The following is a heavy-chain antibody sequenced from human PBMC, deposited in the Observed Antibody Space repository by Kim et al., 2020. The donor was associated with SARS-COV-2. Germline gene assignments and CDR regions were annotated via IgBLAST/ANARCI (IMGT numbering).Heavy chain of an antibody. CDR2: ISYDGSNK. CDR3: ARGPFDY. V-gene: IGHV3-30*04. J-gene: IGHJ4*02. Sequence: GGSLRLSCAASGFTFSSYAMHWVRQAPGKGLEWVAVISYDGSNKYYADSVKGRFTISRDNSKNTLYLQMNSLRAEDTAVYYCARGPFDYWGQGTLVTVSS. CDR1: GFTFSSYA.